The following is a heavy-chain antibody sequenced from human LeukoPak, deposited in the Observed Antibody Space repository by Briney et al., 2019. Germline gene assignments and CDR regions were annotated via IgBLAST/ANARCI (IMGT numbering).Heavy chain of an antibody. V-gene: IGHV3-30*02. CDR2: IRYDGSNK. D-gene: IGHD6-13*01. CDR1: GFTFSSYA. Sequence: GGSLRLSCAASGFTFSSYAMHWVRQAPGKGLEWVAFIRYDGSNKYYADSVKGRFTISRDNSKNTLYLQMNSLRAEDTAVYYCAKDVSSAFDYWGQGTLVTVSS. CDR3: AKDVSSAFDY. J-gene: IGHJ4*02.